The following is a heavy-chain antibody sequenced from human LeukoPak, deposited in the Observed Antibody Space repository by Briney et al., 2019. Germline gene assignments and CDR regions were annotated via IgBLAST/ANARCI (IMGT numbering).Heavy chain of an antibody. CDR2: IYYSGST. J-gene: IGHJ3*02. Sequence: PSETLSLTCTVSGGSISSYYWSWIRQPPGKGLEWIGYIYYSGSTNYNPSLKSRVTISVDTSKNQFSLKLSSVTAADTAEYYCARELVGATTKDAFDIWGQGTMVTVSS. CDR1: GGSISSYY. CDR3: ARELVGATTKDAFDI. V-gene: IGHV4-59*01. D-gene: IGHD1-26*01.